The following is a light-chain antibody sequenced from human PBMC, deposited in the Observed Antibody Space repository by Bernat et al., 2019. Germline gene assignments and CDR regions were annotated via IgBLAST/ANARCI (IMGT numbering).Light chain of an antibody. CDR1: KLGSKY. Sequence: SYELTQPPSVSMSPGQTASITCSGDKLGSKYTCWYQQKPGQSPVVVIYQDDKRPSGIPERFSGSHSGNTATLTISGAQAMDEADYYCQAWDSSTGVFGGGTKLTVL. V-gene: IGLV3-1*01. CDR2: QDD. J-gene: IGLJ3*02. CDR3: QAWDSSTGV.